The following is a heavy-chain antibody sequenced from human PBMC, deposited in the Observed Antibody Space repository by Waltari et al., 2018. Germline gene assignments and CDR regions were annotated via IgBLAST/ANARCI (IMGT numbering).Heavy chain of an antibody. J-gene: IGHJ3*02. CDR2: IDDSGSD. CDR1: GDSITSGNFY. CDR3: AREDYFGSGGGLDT. D-gene: IGHD3-10*01. V-gene: IGHV4-30-4*08. Sequence: QVQLRESGPGLVKTSQTLSLICTVSGDSITSGNFYGSWIRQPRGKGLEWIGYIDDSGSDKYTPSLRSRLTISVDTPKNQLTLKLSSVTATDTAVYYCAREDYFGSGGGLDTWGQGTMVTVSS.